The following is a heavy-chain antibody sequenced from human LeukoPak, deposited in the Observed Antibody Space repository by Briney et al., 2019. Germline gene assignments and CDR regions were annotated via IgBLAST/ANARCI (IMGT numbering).Heavy chain of an antibody. CDR2: ISYDGSNE. CDR3: VRDLGGRSGH. D-gene: IGHD1-26*01. J-gene: IGHJ4*02. Sequence: GGSLRLSCAASGFTFNTYTMHWVRQAPGKGLEWVALISYDGSNEYYADSVKGRFTISRDNSKNTLYLQTNSLRAEDTAVYYCVRDLGGRSGHWGQGTLVTVSS. CDR1: GFTFNTYT. V-gene: IGHV3-30*04.